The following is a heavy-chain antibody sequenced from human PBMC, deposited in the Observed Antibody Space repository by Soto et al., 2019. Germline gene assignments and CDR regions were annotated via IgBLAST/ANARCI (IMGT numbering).Heavy chain of an antibody. CDR2: INTYNGNT. D-gene: IGHD3-16*01. Sequence: QVQLVQSGAEVKNPGASVKVSCKASGYTFTRYGIGWARQAPGQGLEWMGWINTYNGNTNYAQNVQGRVTLTTDTSTSTAYMELTSLRSNDTAIYYCAMVDVYVTPSPQDVWDQGTTVIVSS. J-gene: IGHJ6*02. V-gene: IGHV1-18*01. CDR3: AMVDVYVTPSPQDV. CDR1: GYTFTRYG.